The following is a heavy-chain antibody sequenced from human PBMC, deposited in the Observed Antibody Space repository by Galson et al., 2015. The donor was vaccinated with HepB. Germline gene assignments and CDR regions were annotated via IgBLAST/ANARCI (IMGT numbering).Heavy chain of an antibody. CDR2: ISGAGYSI. CDR1: GFTFSSYT. CDR3: VKDSGNAVDLWRAES. V-gene: IGHV3-23*01. J-gene: IGHJ5*02. Sequence: SLRLSCAASGFTFSSYTLSWVRQAPGKGLEWVSDISGAGYSIHYADSVKGRFTISRDNSGKTLLLRMSSLRVEDTALYYCVKDSGNAVDLWRAESWGQGTLVTVSS. D-gene: IGHD3-10*01.